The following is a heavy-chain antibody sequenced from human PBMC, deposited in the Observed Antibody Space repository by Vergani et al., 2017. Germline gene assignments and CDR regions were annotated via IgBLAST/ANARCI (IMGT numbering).Heavy chain of an antibody. CDR1: GGTFSSYT. CDR2: IIPILGIA. J-gene: IGHJ4*02. CDR3: ARGGIVVASDY. Sequence: QVQLVQSGAEVKKPGSSVKVSCKASGGTFSSYTISWVRQAPGQGLEWMGRIIPILGIANYAQKFQGRVTITADKSTSTAYMELSSLRSDDTAVYYCARGGIVVASDYWGQGTLVTVSS. D-gene: IGHD3-22*01. V-gene: IGHV1-69*02.